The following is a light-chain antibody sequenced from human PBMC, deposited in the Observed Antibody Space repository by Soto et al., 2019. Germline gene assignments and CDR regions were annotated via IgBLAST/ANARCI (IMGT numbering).Light chain of an antibody. CDR2: DAS. CDR1: LNVNRC. Sequence: EIVLTQSPGTLSLSPGERATLSCRASLNVNRCLAGDQQKPGQAPSLLIYDASNRAAGIPARFSGSGSGTDFTLTISSLQPEDFATFYCQQSYSSWTFGQGTKV. J-gene: IGKJ1*01. V-gene: IGKV3-11*01. CDR3: QQSYSSWT.